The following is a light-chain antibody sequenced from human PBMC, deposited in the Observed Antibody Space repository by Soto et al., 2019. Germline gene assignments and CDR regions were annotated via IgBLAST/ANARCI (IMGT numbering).Light chain of an antibody. V-gene: IGLV1-40*01. CDR1: SSNFGSGYD. CDR3: QTYDTSLSAYV. CDR2: GNN. J-gene: IGLJ1*01. Sequence: QSVLAQPPSVYGAPGQRVTISCTGSSSNFGSGYDVQWYQQLPGRAPKFLISGNNDRPSGLPDRFSASKSGTSASLAITGLQAEDEADYYCQTYDTSLSAYVFGTGTKVTV.